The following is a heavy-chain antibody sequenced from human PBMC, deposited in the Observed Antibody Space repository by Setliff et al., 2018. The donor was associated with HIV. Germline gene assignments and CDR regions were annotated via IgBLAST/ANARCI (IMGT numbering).Heavy chain of an antibody. V-gene: IGHV4-39*07. Sequence: SETLSLTCTVSGGSMRSSSYYWGWIRQSPGKGLEWIGEINHRGSTNYNPSLKSRVTVSVDTSKNQFSLKLSSVTPADTAVYYCARVFVDTAVLRVLEYYFDSWGRGTLVTVSS. J-gene: IGHJ4*02. CDR2: INHRGST. CDR1: GGSMRSSSYY. D-gene: IGHD5-18*01. CDR3: ARVFVDTAVLRVLEYYFDS.